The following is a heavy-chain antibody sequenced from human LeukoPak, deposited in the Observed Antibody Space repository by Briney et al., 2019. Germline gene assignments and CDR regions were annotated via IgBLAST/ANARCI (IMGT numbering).Heavy chain of an antibody. CDR2: ISYDGSNK. Sequence: GGSLRLSCAASGFTFSSYAMHWVRQAPGKGLEWVAVISYDGSNKYYADSVKGRFTISRDNSKNTLYLQMGSLSAEDTAVYYCARAGSQSYVDAAMGFCNYWGQGTLVTVSS. V-gene: IGHV3-30-3*01. D-gene: IGHD5-18*01. CDR1: GFTFSSYA. J-gene: IGHJ4*02. CDR3: ARAGSQSYVDAAMGFCNY.